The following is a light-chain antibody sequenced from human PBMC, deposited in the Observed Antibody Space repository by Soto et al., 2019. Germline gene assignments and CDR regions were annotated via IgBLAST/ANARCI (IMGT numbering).Light chain of an antibody. Sequence: DIQMTQSPSSLSASVGDRVTITCRASQGISSYLAWYQQKPGKAPKLLIYAASTLQSGVPPRFSGGGGGTDFTLTISSLQPEDFASYYCQQIYTIPLTFGGGTKVDIK. J-gene: IGKJ4*01. CDR2: AAS. V-gene: IGKV1-39*01. CDR3: QQIYTIPLT. CDR1: QGISSY.